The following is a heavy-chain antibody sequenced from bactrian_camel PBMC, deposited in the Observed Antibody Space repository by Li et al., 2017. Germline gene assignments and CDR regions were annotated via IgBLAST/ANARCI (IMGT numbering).Heavy chain of an antibody. V-gene: IGHV3S31*01. J-gene: IGHJ4*01. CDR2: IRSGGGST. CDR1: GFTFSSYA. D-gene: IGHD5*01. Sequence: VQLVESGGGLVQPGGSLRLSCTASGFTFSSYAMSWVRQAPGKGLEWVSGIRSGGGSTYYAVSVKGRFTISRDNAKNTLYLQLNSLKTEDTAMYYCAKDLWGSTYWGQGTQVTVS. CDR3: AKDLWGSTY.